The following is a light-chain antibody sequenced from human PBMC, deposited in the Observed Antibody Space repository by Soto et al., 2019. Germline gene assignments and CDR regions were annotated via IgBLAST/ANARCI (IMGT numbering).Light chain of an antibody. J-gene: IGKJ1*01. V-gene: IGKV1-5*03. Sequence: DIQMTQSPSTLSASVGDRVTITCRASHSISNWLAWYQQKPGKAPKLLIYRASNLEGGVPSRFSGSGSGTEFALTISSLQGDDFATYYCGQYDNYSRTFGQGTKVDI. CDR2: RAS. CDR1: HSISNW. CDR3: GQYDNYSRT.